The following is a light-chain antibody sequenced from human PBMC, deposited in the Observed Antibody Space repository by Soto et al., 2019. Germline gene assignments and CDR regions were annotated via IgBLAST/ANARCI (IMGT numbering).Light chain of an antibody. Sequence: EMVLTQSPAILSVSPGERATLSCRASQSISRSLAWYQQKPGQAPRLLISDASTRATGIPARFSGSGSGTEFTLTISSLQSEDFALYYCHQYDNWPKTFGQGTRLEIK. CDR3: HQYDNWPKT. CDR2: DAS. CDR1: QSISRS. J-gene: IGKJ5*01. V-gene: IGKV3-15*01.